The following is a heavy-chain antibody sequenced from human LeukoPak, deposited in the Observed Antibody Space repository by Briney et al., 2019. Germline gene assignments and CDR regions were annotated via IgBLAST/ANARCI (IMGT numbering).Heavy chain of an antibody. D-gene: IGHD1-26*01. Sequence: PSETLSLTCTVSGGSISSSSYYWGWIRQPPGKGLEWIGSIYYSGSTYYNPSLKSRVTISVDTSKNQFSLKLSSVTAADTAVYYCARLLVGQWEHIDYWGQGTLVTVSS. V-gene: IGHV4-39*07. J-gene: IGHJ4*02. CDR2: IYYSGST. CDR3: ARLLVGQWEHIDY. CDR1: GGSISSSSYY.